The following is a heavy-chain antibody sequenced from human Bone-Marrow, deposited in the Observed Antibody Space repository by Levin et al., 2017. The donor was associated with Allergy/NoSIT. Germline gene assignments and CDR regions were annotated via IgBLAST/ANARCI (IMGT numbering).Heavy chain of an antibody. J-gene: IGHJ3*02. Sequence: SCAASGFTFSSYSMNWVRQAPGKGLEWVSSISSSSSYIYYADSVKGRFTISRDNAKNSLYLQMNSLRAEDTAVYYCARDPTVWAFDIWGQGTMVTVSS. CDR1: GFTFSSYS. CDR3: ARDPTVWAFDI. CDR2: ISSSSSYI. V-gene: IGHV3-21*01. D-gene: IGHD4-17*01.